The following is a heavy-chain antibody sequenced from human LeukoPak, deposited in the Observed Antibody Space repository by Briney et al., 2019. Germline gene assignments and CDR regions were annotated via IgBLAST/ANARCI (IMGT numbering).Heavy chain of an antibody. Sequence: PSETLCLTCAVSGGSISSYYWSWVRQPPGKGLEWVGYIYYSGSTNYNPLLKSLVTISIAPSQNQFSLKLSSVNAADTGVYYCARVLRYSYIFVYWGQGGMVTVCS. J-gene: IGHJ4*02. V-gene: IGHV4-59*12. CDR2: IYYSGST. CDR3: ARVLRYSYIFVY. CDR1: GGSISSYY. D-gene: IGHD5-18*01.